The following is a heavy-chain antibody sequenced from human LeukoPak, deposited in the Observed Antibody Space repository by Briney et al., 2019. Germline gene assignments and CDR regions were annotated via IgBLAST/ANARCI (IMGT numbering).Heavy chain of an antibody. CDR2: ISSSSSYI. J-gene: IGHJ4*02. D-gene: IGHD3-22*01. CDR1: GFTFSSYS. V-gene: IGHV3-21*01. Sequence: GGSLRLSCAASGFTFSSYSMNWVRQAPGKGLEWVSSISSSSSYIYYADSVKGRFTISRDNAKNSLYLQMNSLRAEDTAVYYCARGDYYDSSGYYATEFDYWGQGTLVTVSS. CDR3: ARGDYYDSSGYYATEFDY.